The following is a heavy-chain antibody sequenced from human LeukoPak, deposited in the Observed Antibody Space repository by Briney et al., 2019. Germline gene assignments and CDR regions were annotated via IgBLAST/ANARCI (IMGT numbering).Heavy chain of an antibody. CDR2: ISSSGSYI. J-gene: IGHJ4*02. CDR1: GFTFSSYS. Sequence: PGGSLRLSCAASGFTFSSYSMNWVRQAPGKGLEWVSSISSSGSYIYYADSVKGRFTISRDNAKNSLYLQMNSLRAEDTAVYYCARGIAAAGTGYFDYWGQGTLVTVSS. CDR3: ARGIAAAGTGYFDY. V-gene: IGHV3-21*01. D-gene: IGHD6-13*01.